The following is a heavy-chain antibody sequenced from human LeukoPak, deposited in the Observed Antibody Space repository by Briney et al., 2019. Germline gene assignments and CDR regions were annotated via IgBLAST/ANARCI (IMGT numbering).Heavy chain of an antibody. D-gene: IGHD6-13*01. J-gene: IGHJ4*02. CDR3: AVIAAAGLGHFDY. V-gene: IGHV1-69*05. CDR1: GGTFSSYA. CDR2: IIPIFGTA. Sequence: GASVKVSCKASGGTFSSYAISWVRQAPGQGLEWMGGIIPIFGTANYAQKFQGRVTITTDESTSTAYMELSSLRSEDRAVYYCAVIAAAGLGHFDYWGQGTLVTVSS.